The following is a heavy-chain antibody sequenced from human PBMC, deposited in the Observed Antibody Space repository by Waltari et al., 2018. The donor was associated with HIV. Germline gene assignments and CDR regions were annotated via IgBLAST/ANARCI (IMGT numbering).Heavy chain of an antibody. J-gene: IGHJ4*02. CDR3: AKGASGWSPGY. Sequence: QVHMVASGGGVVQPGRSMRLSCAASGFTFSSYAMHWVRRAPGKGLEWVAVISYHGDDKYYADSVKGRFTISRDNSKNTLYLQMNSLRAEDTAVYYCAKGASGWSPGYWGQGTLVTVSS. CDR1: GFTFSSYA. D-gene: IGHD6-19*01. CDR2: ISYHGDDK. V-gene: IGHV3-30*18.